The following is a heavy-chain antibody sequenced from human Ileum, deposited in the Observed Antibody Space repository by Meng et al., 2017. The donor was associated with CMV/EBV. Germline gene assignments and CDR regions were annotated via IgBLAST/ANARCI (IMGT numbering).Heavy chain of an antibody. D-gene: IGHD3-16*01. V-gene: IGHV4-31*11. Sequence: CAVSGGSISRRHDHWSWIRQHPGKGLEWIGSVYDSGTTYYNPSLKSRVTISLDTSKNQFSLKLNSVTAADTAVYYCADYYEGQGGRGPWGQGILVTVSS. J-gene: IGHJ5*02. CDR1: GGSISRRHDH. CDR3: ADYYEGQGGRGP. CDR2: VYDSGTT.